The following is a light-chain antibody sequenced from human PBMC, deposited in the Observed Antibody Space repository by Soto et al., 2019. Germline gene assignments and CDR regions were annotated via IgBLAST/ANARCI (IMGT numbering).Light chain of an antibody. CDR3: QQYTGPPTT. CDR1: QGVTTN. CDR2: GAS. Sequence: EIVMTQSPGTLSVSPGERATLSCRAGQGVTTNFAWYQQKSGQSPRLLIYGASTRAAGIPDRFSGSGSGTDFTLTITRLEPEDSAVYFCQQYTGPPTTFGQGTRLEI. J-gene: IGKJ5*01. V-gene: IGKV3-20*01.